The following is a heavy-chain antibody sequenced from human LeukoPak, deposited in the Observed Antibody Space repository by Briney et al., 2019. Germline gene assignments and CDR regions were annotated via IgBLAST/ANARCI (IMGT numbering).Heavy chain of an antibody. CDR3: ARADIVVVVAALDY. Sequence: ASVKVSCKASGYTFTGYYMHWVRQAPGQGLEWMGWINPNSGGTNYAQKFQGRVTMTRDTSINTAYMELSRLRSDDTAVYYCARADIVVVVAALDYWGQGTLVTVSS. V-gene: IGHV1-2*02. D-gene: IGHD2-15*01. CDR2: INPNSGGT. J-gene: IGHJ4*02. CDR1: GYTFTGYY.